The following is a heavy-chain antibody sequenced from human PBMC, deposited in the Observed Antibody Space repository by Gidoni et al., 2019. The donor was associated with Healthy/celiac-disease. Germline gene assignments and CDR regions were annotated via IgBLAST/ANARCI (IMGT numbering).Heavy chain of an antibody. CDR3: ARELWFGDANWFDP. CDR2: IYSGGST. J-gene: IGHJ5*02. D-gene: IGHD3-10*01. CDR1: GFTVSSNY. V-gene: IGHV3-53*01. Sequence: EVQLVESGGGLIQPGGSLRLSCAASGFTVSSNYMSWVRQAPGKGLEWVSVIYSGGSTYYADSVKGRFTISRDNSKNTLYLQMNSLRAEDTAVYYCARELWFGDANWFDPWGQGTLVTVSS.